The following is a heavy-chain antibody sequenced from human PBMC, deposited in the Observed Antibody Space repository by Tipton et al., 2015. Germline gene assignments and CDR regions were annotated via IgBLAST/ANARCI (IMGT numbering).Heavy chain of an antibody. CDR1: GFTFNNYA. D-gene: IGHD3-10*01. J-gene: IGHJ6*02. V-gene: IGHV3-23*01. CDR3: AAVWGVNYYYYYYGLDV. Sequence: SLRLSCAASGFTFNNYAMTWVRQAPGKGLEWVAGIRGTGDSTYYADSVKGRFTISRYNSKNMLYLQMNSLRAEDTAVYYCAAVWGVNYYYYYYGLDVWGQGTTVTVSS. CDR2: IRGTGDST.